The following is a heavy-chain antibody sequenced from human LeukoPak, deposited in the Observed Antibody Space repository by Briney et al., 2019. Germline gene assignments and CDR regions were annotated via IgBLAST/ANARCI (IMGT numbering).Heavy chain of an antibody. CDR1: GFTFSVYY. V-gene: IGHV3-11*06. Sequence: KPGGSLRLSCSASGFTFSVYYMSWIRQAPGKGLEWVSSISGSGDYTNYANSVKGRITISRDNAKNSLYLQMNSLRTEDTAVYYCARTYGGNSWVDHWGQGTLLRVSS. CDR3: ARTYGGNSWVDH. D-gene: IGHD4-23*01. J-gene: IGHJ4*02. CDR2: ISGSGDYT.